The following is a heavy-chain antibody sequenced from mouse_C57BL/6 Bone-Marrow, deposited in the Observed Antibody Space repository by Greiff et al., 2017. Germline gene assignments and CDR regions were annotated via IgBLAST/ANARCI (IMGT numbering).Heavy chain of an antibody. Sequence: VQLKESGPELVKPGASVKISCKASGYSFTGYYMHWVKQSHGNILDWIGYIYPYNGVSSYNQKFKGKATLTVDKSSSTAYMELRSLTSEDSAFYYCARSLITTVVDWYFDVWGTGTTVTVSS. D-gene: IGHD1-1*01. CDR2: IYPYNGVS. CDR3: ARSLITTVVDWYFDV. J-gene: IGHJ1*03. CDR1: GYSFTGYY. V-gene: IGHV1-31*01.